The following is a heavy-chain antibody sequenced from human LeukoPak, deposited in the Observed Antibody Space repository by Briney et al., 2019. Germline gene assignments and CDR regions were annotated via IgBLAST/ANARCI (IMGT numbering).Heavy chain of an antibody. CDR2: ITSSGSSI. CDR1: GFTVSSNY. D-gene: IGHD3-10*01. V-gene: IGHV3-11*04. Sequence: PGGSLRLSCAASGFTVSSNYMSWVRQAPGKGLEWVSYITSSGSSIDYADSVKGRFTISRDNAKNSLYLQMNSLRAEDAAVYYCARTSRGFDYWGQGTLVTVSS. CDR3: ARTSRGFDY. J-gene: IGHJ4*02.